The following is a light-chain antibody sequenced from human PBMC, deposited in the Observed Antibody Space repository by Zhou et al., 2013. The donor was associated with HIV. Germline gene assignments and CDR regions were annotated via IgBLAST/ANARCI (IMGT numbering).Light chain of an antibody. J-gene: IGKJ1*01. V-gene: IGKV1-39*01. CDR1: QNITNF. Sequence: DIQMTQSPSSLSASVGDTVNITCRASQNITNFLNWYQQNLGQAPKLLIYSASTLQIGVPSRFSGSGSGTDFTLTVTSLQRGDFATYFCQQSHNTPVTFGQGTKVEIK. CDR3: QQSHNTPVT. CDR2: SAS.